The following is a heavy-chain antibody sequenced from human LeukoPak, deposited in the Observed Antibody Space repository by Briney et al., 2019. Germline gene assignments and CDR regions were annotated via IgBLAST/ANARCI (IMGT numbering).Heavy chain of an antibody. CDR2: INYSGIT. Sequence: SETLSLTCAVYGGSFSGYYWSWIRQPPGKGLEWIGYINYSGITNYNPSLKSRVTISVDTSKNQFSLNLSSVTAADTAVYYCARFYYDSSGYCFDPWGQGTLVTVSS. CDR3: ARFYYDSSGYCFDP. D-gene: IGHD3-22*01. CDR1: GGSFSGYY. V-gene: IGHV4-59*01. J-gene: IGHJ5*02.